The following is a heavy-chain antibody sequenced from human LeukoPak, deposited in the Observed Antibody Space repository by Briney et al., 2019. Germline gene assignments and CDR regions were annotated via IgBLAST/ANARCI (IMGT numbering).Heavy chain of an antibody. J-gene: IGHJ6*04. Sequence: PGRSLRLSCAASGFTFSSYGMHWVRQAPGKGLERVAVISYDGSNKYYADSVKGRFTISRDNSKNTLYLQMNSLRAEDTAVYYCAKDLTVTTFAYYYYYGMDVWGKGTTVTVSS. CDR1: GFTFSSYG. CDR3: AKDLTVTTFAYYYYYGMDV. CDR2: ISYDGSNK. V-gene: IGHV3-30*18. D-gene: IGHD4-17*01.